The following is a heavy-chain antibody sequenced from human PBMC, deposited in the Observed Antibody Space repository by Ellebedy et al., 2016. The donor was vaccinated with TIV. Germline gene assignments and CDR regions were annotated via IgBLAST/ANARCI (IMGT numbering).Heavy chain of an antibody. Sequence: PGGSLRLSCKGSGYSFTNYWIGWVRQMPGKGLEWMGIINPGDSDTRYSPSFQGQVTISVDKSISAAHLQWSSLKASDTAIYYCARHGYSYGNAFDVWGQGTKVTVSS. CDR3: ARHGYSYGNAFDV. J-gene: IGHJ3*01. V-gene: IGHV5-51*01. CDR2: INPGDSDT. D-gene: IGHD5-18*01. CDR1: GYSFTNYW.